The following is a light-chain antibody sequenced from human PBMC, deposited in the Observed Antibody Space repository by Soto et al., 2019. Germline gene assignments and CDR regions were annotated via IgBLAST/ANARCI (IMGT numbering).Light chain of an antibody. V-gene: IGLV2-14*01. CDR1: SSDFGGYNY. J-gene: IGLJ1*01. CDR3: SSYTSSSTLYV. Sequence: QSVPTQPASVSGSPGQSITISCTGNSSDFGGYNYVSWYQQHPGKAPKFMIYDVSNRPSGVSNRFSGSKSGNTASLTISGFQAEDEADYYCSSYTSSSTLYVFGTGTKVTVL. CDR2: DVS.